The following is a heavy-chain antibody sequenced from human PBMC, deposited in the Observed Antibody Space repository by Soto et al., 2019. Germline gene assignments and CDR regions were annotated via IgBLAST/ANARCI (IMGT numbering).Heavy chain of an antibody. Sequence: EVKLVESGGGLFQPGGSLRLSCETSGFIFSMYWMHWVRQVPGKGPQWVARITDDGSTTYYAASVEGRFTISRDNSKNTLHLQMNSLRGDDTALYYCAKCGHYDMLTGQGGFDPWGLGTLVTVAS. J-gene: IGHJ5*02. CDR2: ITDDGSTT. V-gene: IGHV3-74*01. CDR1: GFIFSMYW. CDR3: AKCGHYDMLTGQGGFDP. D-gene: IGHD3-9*01.